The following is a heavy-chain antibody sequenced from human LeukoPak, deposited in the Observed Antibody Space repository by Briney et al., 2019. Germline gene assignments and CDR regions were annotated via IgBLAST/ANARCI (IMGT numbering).Heavy chain of an antibody. D-gene: IGHD1-26*01. Sequence: GGSLRVSCAASGLSVGDNDMNWVRQAPGKGLEWVSVIHSGGNAYYADSVRGRFTISRDSSKNTLYLQMNTLGVEDTAVYYCARALVGATIGYFDFWGQGTLVTVSS. J-gene: IGHJ4*02. V-gene: IGHV3-53*01. CDR3: ARALVGATIGYFDF. CDR2: IHSGGNA. CDR1: GLSVGDND.